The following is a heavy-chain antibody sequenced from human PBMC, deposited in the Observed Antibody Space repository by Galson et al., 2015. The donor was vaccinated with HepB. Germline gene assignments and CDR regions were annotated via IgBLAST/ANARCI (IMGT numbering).Heavy chain of an antibody. V-gene: IGHV3-23*01. J-gene: IGHJ4*02. CDR2: ITGSGDST. D-gene: IGHD3-22*01. Sequence: SLRLSCAASGLTFSAYAMSWVRQAPGKGLEWVSTITGSGDSTYDADSVRGRFTVSRDNSKSTLYLQMNSLRAEDTAVYYCARVGVERYYDSSGTRGQGALGYWGQGALVTVSS. CDR3: ARVGVERYYDSSGTRGQGALGY. CDR1: GLTFSAYA.